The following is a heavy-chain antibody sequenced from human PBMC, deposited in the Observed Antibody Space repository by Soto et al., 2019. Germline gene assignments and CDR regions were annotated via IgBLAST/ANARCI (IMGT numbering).Heavy chain of an antibody. CDR2: IYYSGST. V-gene: IGHV4-59*01. Sequence: SETRSLTCTVSGGSISSYYWSWIRQPPGKGLEWIGYIYYSGSTNYNPSLKSRVTISVDTSKNQFSLKLSSVTAADTAVYYCARIYGDYLYYYYYMDVWGKGTAVTVSS. CDR3: ARIYGDYLYYYYYMDV. D-gene: IGHD4-17*01. CDR1: GGSISSYY. J-gene: IGHJ6*03.